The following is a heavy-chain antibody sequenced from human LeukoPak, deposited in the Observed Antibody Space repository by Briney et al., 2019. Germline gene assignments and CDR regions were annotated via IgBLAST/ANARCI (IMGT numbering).Heavy chain of an antibody. J-gene: IGHJ4*02. V-gene: IGHV5-51*01. D-gene: IGHD6-19*01. CDR2: IYPGDSES. Sequence: GESLKISCKSSGYIFPSYWIGWVRQMPGKGPEWMGIIYPGDSESRCSPSFQGQVTISADKSISTAYLQWSSLKASDTAVYYCARRYGSGSHFDYWGQGTLVTVSP. CDR1: GYIFPSYW. CDR3: ARRYGSGSHFDY.